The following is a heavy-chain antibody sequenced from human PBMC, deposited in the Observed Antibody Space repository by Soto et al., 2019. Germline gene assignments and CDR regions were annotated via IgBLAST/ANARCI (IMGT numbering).Heavy chain of an antibody. V-gene: IGHV4-4*07. J-gene: IGHJ5*01. CDR3: ARAAAGTPAYPNNWFDP. CDR1: GGSISSYY. Sequence: QVQLQESGPGLVKPSETLSLTCTVSGGSISSYYWSWIRQPAGKGLEWLVRIYTSGSTNYNPSLESRVTMSVDTSKNQFSLKLNSVTAADTAVYYCARAAAGTPAYPNNWFDPWGQGTLVTVSS. CDR2: IYTSGST. D-gene: IGHD6-13*01.